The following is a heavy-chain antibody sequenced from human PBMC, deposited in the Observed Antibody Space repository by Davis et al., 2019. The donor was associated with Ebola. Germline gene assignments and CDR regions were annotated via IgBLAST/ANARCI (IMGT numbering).Heavy chain of an antibody. D-gene: IGHD6-19*01. CDR3: AKIPGGVAGTGWFDY. CDR1: GFTFSDYY. J-gene: IGHJ4*02. Sequence: GESLKISCAASGFTFSDYYMSWVRQAPGKGLEWVSAISGSGGSTYYADSVKGRFTISRDNSKNTLYLQMNSLRAEDTAVYYCAKIPGGVAGTGWFDYWGQGTLVTVSS. V-gene: IGHV3-23*01. CDR2: ISGSGGST.